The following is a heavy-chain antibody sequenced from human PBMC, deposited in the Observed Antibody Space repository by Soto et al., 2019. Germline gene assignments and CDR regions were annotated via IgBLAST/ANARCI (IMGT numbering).Heavy chain of an antibody. Sequence: SETLSLTCTVSGGSISSRSYYWGWIRQPPGKGLEWIGSIYYSGSTYYNPSLKSRVTISVDTSKNQFSLKLSSVTAADTAVYYCARQGSARGEIDYYYYMDVWGKGTTVTVSS. CDR2: IYYSGST. CDR3: ARQGSARGEIDYYYYMDV. V-gene: IGHV4-39*01. J-gene: IGHJ6*03. D-gene: IGHD6-6*01. CDR1: GGSISSRSYY.